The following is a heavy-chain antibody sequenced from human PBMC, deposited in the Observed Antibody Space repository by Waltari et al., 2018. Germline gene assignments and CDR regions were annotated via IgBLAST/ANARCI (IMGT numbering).Heavy chain of an antibody. V-gene: IGHV3-7*01. CDR2: IKQNGREK. J-gene: IGHJ2*01. CDR3: ARRRGGGYWYFDL. Sequence: EVQLVESGGGLVQPGGSLRLSGLGSGCTFSTLWMSWVRHCPGKGLEWVANIKQNGREKSYVDSVKGRFIISRDDAQNSLYLQLNSLRAEDTAVYYCARRRGGGYWYFDLWGRGTLVTVSS. D-gene: IGHD2-15*01. CDR1: GCTFSTLW.